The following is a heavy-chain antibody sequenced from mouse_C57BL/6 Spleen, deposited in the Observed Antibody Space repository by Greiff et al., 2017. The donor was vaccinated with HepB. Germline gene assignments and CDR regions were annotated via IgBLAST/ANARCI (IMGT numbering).Heavy chain of an antibody. CDR3: AREVYYAMDY. V-gene: IGHV1-72*01. CDR2: IDPNSGGT. CDR1: GYTFTSYW. Sequence: QVQLQQPGAELVKPGASVKLSCKASGYTFTSYWMHWVKQRPGRGLEWIGRIDPNSGGTKYNEKFKSKATLTEDKPSSTAYVQLSSLTSEDSAVYYCAREVYYAMDYWGQGTSVTVSS. J-gene: IGHJ4*01.